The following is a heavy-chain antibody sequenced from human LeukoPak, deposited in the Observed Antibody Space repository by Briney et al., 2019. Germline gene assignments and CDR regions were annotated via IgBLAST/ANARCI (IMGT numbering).Heavy chain of an antibody. CDR3: ARDYSSSSGYFDY. J-gene: IGHJ4*02. CDR2: ISPYNGNT. Sequence: ASVKVSCKASGYSFPIYGITWVRQAPGQGLEWMGWISPYNGNTNYAQKVQGRVTMTTDTSTTTAYMDLRSLRSDDTAVYYCARDYSSSSGYFDYWGQGTLVTVSS. CDR1: GYSFPIYG. D-gene: IGHD6-6*01. V-gene: IGHV1-18*01.